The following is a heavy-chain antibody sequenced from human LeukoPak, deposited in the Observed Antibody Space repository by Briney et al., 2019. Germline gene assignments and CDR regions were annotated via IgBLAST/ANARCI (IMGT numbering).Heavy chain of an antibody. D-gene: IGHD6-19*01. CDR2: ISGSGGNT. Sequence: GGSLRLSCAASGFTFSSYAMSWVRQAPGKGLEWVSAISGSGGNTYYADSVKGRFTISRDNSQNTLYLQMNSLRAEDTAVYYCAKGVAGTSRRFDYWGQGTLVTVSS. V-gene: IGHV3-23*01. J-gene: IGHJ4*02. CDR1: GFTFSSYA. CDR3: AKGVAGTSRRFDY.